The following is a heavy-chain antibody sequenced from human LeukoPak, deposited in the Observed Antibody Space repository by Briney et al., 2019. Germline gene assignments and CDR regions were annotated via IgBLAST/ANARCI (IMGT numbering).Heavy chain of an antibody. CDR1: GYTFTSYG. D-gene: IGHD3-10*01. Sequence: ASVKVSCKASGYTFTSYGISWVRQAPGQGLEWMGWISAYNGNTNYAQKLQGRVTMTTDTSTSTAYMELRSLRSDDTAVYYCASDNTVYGSGSYAFYIWGQGTMVTVSS. J-gene: IGHJ3*02. V-gene: IGHV1-18*01. CDR3: ASDNTVYGSGSYAFYI. CDR2: ISAYNGNT.